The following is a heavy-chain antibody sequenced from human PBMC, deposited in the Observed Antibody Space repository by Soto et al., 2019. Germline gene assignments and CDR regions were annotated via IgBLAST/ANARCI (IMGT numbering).Heavy chain of an antibody. V-gene: IGHV3-21*01. D-gene: IGHD3-22*01. CDR1: GFTFSSYS. Sequence: PGGSLRLSCAASGFTFSSYSMNWVRQAPGKGLEWVSSISSSSYIYYADSVKGRFTISRDNAKNSLYLQMNSLRAEDTAVYYCARALYYYDSSGYYGSWGQGTLVTVSS. CDR3: ARALYYYDSSGYYGS. J-gene: IGHJ5*02. CDR2: ISSSSYI.